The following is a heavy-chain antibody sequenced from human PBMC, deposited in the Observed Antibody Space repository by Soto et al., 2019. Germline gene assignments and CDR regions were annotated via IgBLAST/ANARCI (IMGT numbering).Heavy chain of an antibody. CDR3: ARAFNWNVAYFDY. Sequence: EVHLVESGGGLIQPGGSLRLSCAASGLSVSNNYMSWVRQAPGKGLEWVSIIYSGGSTYYADSVTGRFTISRDNYKNTLYLLMDSLRAEDTAVYYCARAFNWNVAYFDYWGQGTLVTVSS. J-gene: IGHJ4*02. CDR2: IYSGGST. D-gene: IGHD1-1*01. V-gene: IGHV3-53*01. CDR1: GLSVSNNY.